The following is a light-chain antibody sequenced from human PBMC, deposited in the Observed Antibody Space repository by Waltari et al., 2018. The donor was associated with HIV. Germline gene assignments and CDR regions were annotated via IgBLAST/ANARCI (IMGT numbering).Light chain of an antibody. CDR2: GAS. CDR3: QQYGSSPRT. V-gene: IGKV3-20*01. Sequence: EIVFTQSPGTLSFSPGARATLSCRASQSVRRSYLAWYQQKLGQAPRLLIYGASSRATGIPDRFSGSGSGTDFTLTIRRLEHEDFGVYYCQQYGSSPRTFGQGTKVEIK. J-gene: IGKJ1*01. CDR1: QSVRRSY.